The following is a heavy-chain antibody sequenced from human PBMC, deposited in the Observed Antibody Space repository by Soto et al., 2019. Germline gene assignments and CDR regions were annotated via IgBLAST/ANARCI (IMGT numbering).Heavy chain of an antibody. CDR1: GYTFTSYG. J-gene: IGHJ4*02. V-gene: IGHV1-18*04. D-gene: IGHD3-22*01. CDR3: VRDWRYDSGGYCIEN. Sequence: QVQLVQSGAEVKKPGASVKVSCKASGYTFTSYGISWVRQAPGQGLEWMGWISGYNGNTNYAQKLQGRVTMTTDTSTSTAYMELRSLRSDDTAVYYCVRDWRYDSGGYCIENWGQGTLVTVSS. CDR2: ISGYNGNT.